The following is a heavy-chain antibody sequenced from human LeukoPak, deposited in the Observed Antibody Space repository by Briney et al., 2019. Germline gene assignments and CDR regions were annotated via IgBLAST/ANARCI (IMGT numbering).Heavy chain of an antibody. D-gene: IGHD3-10*01. CDR3: ARSSFEWITMVRGVIMPFDY. CDR2: ISSSSSYI. V-gene: IGHV3-21*01. CDR1: GFTFSSYS. J-gene: IGHJ4*02. Sequence: GGSLRLSCAASGFTFSSYSMNWVRQAPGKGLEWVSSISSSSSYIYYADSVKGRFTISRDNAKNSLYLQMNSLRAEDTAVYYCARSSFEWITMVRGVIMPFDYWGQGTLVTVSS.